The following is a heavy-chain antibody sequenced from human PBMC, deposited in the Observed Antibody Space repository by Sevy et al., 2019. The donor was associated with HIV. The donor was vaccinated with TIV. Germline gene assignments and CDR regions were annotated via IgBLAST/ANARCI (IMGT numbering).Heavy chain of an antibody. V-gene: IGHV4-4*07. CDR3: AREFYGETVPYQFDY. D-gene: IGHD4-17*01. CDR2: IYTSGST. Sequence: SETLSLTCTVSGVSFINNYWTWIRQPAGKGLEWIGHIYTSGSTRYNPSLQNRVTMSVDTSKNYFSLRLSSVTAADTAVYYCAREFYGETVPYQFDYWGQGTLVTVSS. CDR1: GVSFINNY. J-gene: IGHJ4*02.